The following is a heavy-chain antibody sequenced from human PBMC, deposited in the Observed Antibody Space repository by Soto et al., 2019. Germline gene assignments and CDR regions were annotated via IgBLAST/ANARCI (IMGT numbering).Heavy chain of an antibody. CDR1: GIIFSNYA. V-gene: IGHV3-23*01. CDR3: AKEYYSDSSFDS. Sequence: GGSLRLSCATSGIIFSNYALSWVRQAPGKGLEWVSCISGSGGETYYADSVKGRFTISRDNSKNRLYLQMNSLSAEDTAIYYCAKEYYSDSSFDSWGQGTLVTVSS. D-gene: IGHD3-22*01. J-gene: IGHJ4*02. CDR2: ISGSGGET.